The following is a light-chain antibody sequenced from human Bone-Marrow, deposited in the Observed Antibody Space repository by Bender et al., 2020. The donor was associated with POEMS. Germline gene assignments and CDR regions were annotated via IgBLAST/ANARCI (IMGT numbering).Light chain of an antibody. V-gene: IGLV2-23*02. CDR1: SNDVGSYDF. Sequence: QSALTQPASVSGSPGQSITISCTGTSNDVGSYDFVSWYQQHPGEAPKLMIYEVYKRPSGISNRFSGSKSANAASLTISGLQAEDEADYYCCSYTGSYTLEMLFGGGTKLTVL. CDR2: EVY. J-gene: IGLJ2*01. CDR3: CSYTGSYTLEML.